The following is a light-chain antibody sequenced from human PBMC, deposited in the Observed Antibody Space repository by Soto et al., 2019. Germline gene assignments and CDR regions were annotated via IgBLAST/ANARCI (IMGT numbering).Light chain of an antibody. J-gene: IGKJ5*01. CDR1: ERIYSAY. Sequence: EFVLTQSPGTLSLSRGERATLSCRASERIYSAYLGWYQQKPGQAPRLLIYGTSSRATGIPDRFSGSGSGTDFTITISRLKPEAFAVYYYQQHGTAPVSYAQGTRLEIK. CDR2: GTS. V-gene: IGKV3-20*01. CDR3: QQHGTAPVS.